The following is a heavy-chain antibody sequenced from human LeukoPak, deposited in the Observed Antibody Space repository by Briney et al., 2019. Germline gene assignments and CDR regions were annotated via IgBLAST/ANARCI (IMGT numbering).Heavy chain of an antibody. CDR3: ARDWGIVGATTLDY. D-gene: IGHD1-26*01. CDR1: GGSISDFY. J-gene: IGHJ4*02. CDR2: INYSGNT. Sequence: SETLSLTCTVSGGSISDFYWSWIRQPPGKGLQWIGYINYSGNTNSHPSLKSRATISVDTSKNQFSLKLTSVTAADTAVYYCARDWGIVGATTLDYWGQGTLVTVSS. V-gene: IGHV4-59*12.